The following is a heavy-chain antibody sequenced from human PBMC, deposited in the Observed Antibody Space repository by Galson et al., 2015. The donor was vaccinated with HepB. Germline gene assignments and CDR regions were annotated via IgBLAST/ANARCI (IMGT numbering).Heavy chain of an antibody. CDR2: IIPGVDVV. V-gene: IGHV1-69*04. CDR3: ARDGKCIERRCFRDANDY. Sequence: SVKVSCKVSGGIFTTYAIGWVRQAPGQGLEWMGRIIPGVDVVNYTQKFQDRVTITADTSTTTVFLDLKSLRSEDTAMYYCARDGKCIERRCFRDANDYWGQGTMVTVAS. D-gene: IGHD2-8*01. J-gene: IGHJ4*03. CDR1: GGIFTTYA.